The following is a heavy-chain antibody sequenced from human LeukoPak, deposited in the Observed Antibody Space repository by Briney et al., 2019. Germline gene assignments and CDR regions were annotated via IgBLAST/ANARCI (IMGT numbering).Heavy chain of an antibody. CDR3: ARDTQGVVPTVTRYYYYYYMDV. CDR2: ISGSGGTS. V-gene: IGHV3-23*01. CDR1: GLTFSSSA. Sequence: PGGSLRLSCAASGLTFSSSAMSWVRLAPGKGLEWVSQISGSGGTSHYADSVKGRFTISRDNSKNTLYLEMNSLRAEDTAVYYCARDTQGVVPTVTRYYYYYYMDVRGKGTTVTVSS. D-gene: IGHD4-17*01. J-gene: IGHJ6*03.